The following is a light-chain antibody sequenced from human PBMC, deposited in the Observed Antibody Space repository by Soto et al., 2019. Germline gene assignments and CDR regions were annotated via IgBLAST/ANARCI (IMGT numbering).Light chain of an antibody. CDR1: SSDVGGYNY. V-gene: IGLV2-8*01. CDR2: EVS. J-gene: IGLJ1*01. Sequence: QSLLTQPPSASGPPGQSVTISCTGTSSDVGGYNYVSWYQQHPGKAPKLMIYEVSKRPSGVPDRFSGSKSGNTASLTVSGLQAEDEADYYCSSYARSNHWLFGTGTKLTV. CDR3: SSYARSNHWL.